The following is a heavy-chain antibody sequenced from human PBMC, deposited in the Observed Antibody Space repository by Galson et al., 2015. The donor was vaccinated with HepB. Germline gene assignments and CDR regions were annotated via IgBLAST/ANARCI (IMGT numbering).Heavy chain of an antibody. CDR2: ISYDGSNK. J-gene: IGHJ4*02. V-gene: IGHV3-30*04. Sequence: SLRLSCAASGFTFSSYAMHWVRQAPGKGLEWVAVISYDGSNKYYADSVKGRFTISRDNSKNTLYLQMNSLRAEDTAVYYCARGRWTHYPFDYWGQGTLVTVSS. D-gene: IGHD1-26*01. CDR1: GFTFSSYA. CDR3: ARGRWTHYPFDY.